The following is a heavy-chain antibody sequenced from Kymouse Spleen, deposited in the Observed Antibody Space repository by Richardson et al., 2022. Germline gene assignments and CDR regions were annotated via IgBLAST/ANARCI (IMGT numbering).Heavy chain of an antibody. J-gene: IGHJ6*02. Sequence: QVQLVESGGGVVQPGRSLRLSCAASGFTFSSYGMHWVRQAPGKGLEWVAVIWYDGSNKYYADSVKGRFTISRDNSKNTLYLQMNSLRAEDTAVYYCARGEQQLPYYYYYYGMDVWGQGTTVTVSS. D-gene: IGHD6-13*01. CDR2: IWYDGSNK. V-gene: IGHV3-33*01. CDR1: GFTFSSYG. CDR3: ARGEQQLPYYYYYYGMDV.